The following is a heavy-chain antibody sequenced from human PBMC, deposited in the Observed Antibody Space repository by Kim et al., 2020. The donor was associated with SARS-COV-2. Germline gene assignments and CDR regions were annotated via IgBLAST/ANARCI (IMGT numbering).Heavy chain of an antibody. D-gene: IGHD6-19*01. Sequence: GKVRFTISRDNAKNALYLQMNSLRAEETAVYYCARADWSGWPQIPPVFDYWGQGTLVTVSS. V-gene: IGHV3-21*01. J-gene: IGHJ4*02. CDR3: ARADWSGWPQIPPVFDY.